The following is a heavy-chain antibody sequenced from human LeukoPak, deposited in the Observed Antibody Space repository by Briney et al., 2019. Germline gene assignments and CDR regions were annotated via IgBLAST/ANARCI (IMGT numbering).Heavy chain of an antibody. J-gene: IGHJ5*02. CDR2: ISGSGGST. CDR1: GFTFSSYA. Sequence: GGSLRLSCAASGFTFSSYAMSWVRQAPGKGLEWVSAISGSGGSTYYADSVKGRLTISRDNSKNTLCLQMNSLRAEDTAVYYCATSITMVRGARSWFDPWGQGTLVTVSS. V-gene: IGHV3-23*01. CDR3: ATSITMVRGARSWFDP. D-gene: IGHD3-10*01.